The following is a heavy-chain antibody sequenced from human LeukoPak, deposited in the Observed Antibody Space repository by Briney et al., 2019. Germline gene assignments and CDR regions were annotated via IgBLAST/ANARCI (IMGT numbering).Heavy chain of an antibody. CDR2: VDHTGNT. CDR1: GDSISNSIW. V-gene: IGHV4-4*02. J-gene: IGHJ4*02. CDR3: ARNVRFFDS. D-gene: IGHD1-1*01. Sequence: SETLSLTCAVSGDSISNSIWWSWLRQPPGKGLEWIGEVDHTGNTNYRPSLDSRVTLSIDTSKNHFSLTLTSVTAADTAVYYCARNVRFFDSWGQGTRVTVSS.